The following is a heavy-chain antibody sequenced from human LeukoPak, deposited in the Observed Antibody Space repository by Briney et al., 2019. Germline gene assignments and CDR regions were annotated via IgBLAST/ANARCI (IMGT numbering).Heavy chain of an antibody. CDR2: LNCNSGGT. CDR3: ARVASGNNYGSWFDP. V-gene: IGHV1-2*02. Sequence: ASVNVSCKASGYTFTGYYMHWVRQAPGQGVEWMGLLNCNSGGTNYAQRFQGRATMTRDTSITTVYMELRRLTSDDTAVYYCARVASGNNYGSWFDPWGQGTLVTVSS. J-gene: IGHJ5*02. D-gene: IGHD3-10*01. CDR1: GYTFTGYY.